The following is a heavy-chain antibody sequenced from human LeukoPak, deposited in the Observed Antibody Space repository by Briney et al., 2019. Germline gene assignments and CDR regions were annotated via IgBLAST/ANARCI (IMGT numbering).Heavy chain of an antibody. CDR1: GGSISSSSYY. CDR2: IYYSGST. V-gene: IGHV4-39*01. J-gene: IGHJ4*02. CDR3: ARHSDSSGYYFDY. D-gene: IGHD3-22*01. Sequence: SETLSLTCTVSGGSISSSSYYWGWIRQPPGKGLKWIGSIYYSGSTYYNPSLKSRVTISVDTSKNQFSLKLSSVTAADTAVYYCARHSDSSGYYFDYWGQGTLVTVSS.